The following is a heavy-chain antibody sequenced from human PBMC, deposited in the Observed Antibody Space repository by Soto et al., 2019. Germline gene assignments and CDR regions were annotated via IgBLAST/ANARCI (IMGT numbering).Heavy chain of an antibody. J-gene: IGHJ5*02. CDR2: IYYSGST. V-gene: IGHV4-31*03. CDR1: GGSISSGGYY. D-gene: IGHD2-8*02. Sequence: LSLTCTVSGGSISSGGYYWSWIRQHPGKGLEWIGYIYYSGSTYYNPSLKSRVTISVDTSKNQFSLKLSSVTAADTAVYYWASTSTVAKGWFDPWGQGTLVTVSS. CDR3: ASTSTVAKGWFDP.